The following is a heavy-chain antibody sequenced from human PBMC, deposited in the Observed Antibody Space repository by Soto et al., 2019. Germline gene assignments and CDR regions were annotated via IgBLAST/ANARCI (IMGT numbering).Heavy chain of an antibody. CDR2: IYYSGST. CDR3: ARGGTIRPPGD. Sequence: SETLSLTCTVSGGSISSYYWSWIRQPPGKGLEWIGYIYYSGSTNYNPSLKSRVTISVDTSKNQFSLKLSSVTAADTAVYYCARGGTIRPPGDCGQGTLVAVSS. J-gene: IGHJ4*02. V-gene: IGHV4-59*01. CDR1: GGSISSYY. D-gene: IGHD1-7*01.